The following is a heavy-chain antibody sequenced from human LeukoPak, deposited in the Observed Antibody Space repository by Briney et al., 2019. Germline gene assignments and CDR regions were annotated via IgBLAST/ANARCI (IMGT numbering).Heavy chain of an antibody. D-gene: IGHD2-15*01. CDR2: IYYSGST. CDR3: ARLGGYCSGGSCSHNH. V-gene: IGHV4-39*01. J-gene: IGHJ5*02. Sequence: PSETLSLTCTVSGGSISSGGYYWGWIRQPPGKGLEWIGSIYYSGSTYYNPSLKSRVTISVDTSKNQFSLKLSSVTAADTAVYYCARLGGYCSGGSCSHNHWGQGTLVTVSS. CDR1: GGSISSGGYY.